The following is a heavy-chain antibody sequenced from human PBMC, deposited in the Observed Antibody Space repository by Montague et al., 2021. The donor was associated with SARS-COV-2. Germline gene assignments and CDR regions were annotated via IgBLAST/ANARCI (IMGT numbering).Heavy chain of an antibody. V-gene: IGHV4-31*02. Sequence: IYYSGSTYYNPSLKSRVTISVDTSKNQFSLKLSSVTAADTAVYYCARVEFDSGYGSDPLDVWGQGTTVTVSS. D-gene: IGHD5-12*01. J-gene: IGHJ6*01. CDR3: ARVEFDSGYGSDPLDV. CDR2: IYYSGST.